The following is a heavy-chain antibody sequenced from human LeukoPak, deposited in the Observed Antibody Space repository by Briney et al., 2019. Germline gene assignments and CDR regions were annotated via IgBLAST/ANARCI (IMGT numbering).Heavy chain of an antibody. J-gene: IGHJ4*02. Sequence: GGSLRLSCAASGFTFSSYAMSSVRQAPGKGLEWVSAISGSGGSTYYADSVKGRFTISRDNSKNTLYLQMNSLRAEDTAVYYCAKAEQLWLHFDYWGQGTLVTVSS. CDR3: AKAEQLWLHFDY. CDR1: GFTFSSYA. V-gene: IGHV3-23*01. D-gene: IGHD5-18*01. CDR2: ISGSGGST.